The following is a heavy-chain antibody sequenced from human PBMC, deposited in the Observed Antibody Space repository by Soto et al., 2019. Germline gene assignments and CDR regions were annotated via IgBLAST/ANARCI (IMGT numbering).Heavy chain of an antibody. D-gene: IGHD3-10*01. J-gene: IGHJ4*02. Sequence: EVQLVESGGGLIQPGGSLRLSCAVSGFTVSNNYMSWVRQAPGKGLEGVSVIYSGGYTAYGDSVKGRFTISRDNSKNTQNLKMKRLGAADAAVYSGATHPGGGGYWGQGTLVTVSS. CDR3: ATHPGGGGY. CDR2: IYSGGYT. CDR1: GFTVSNNY. V-gene: IGHV3-53*01.